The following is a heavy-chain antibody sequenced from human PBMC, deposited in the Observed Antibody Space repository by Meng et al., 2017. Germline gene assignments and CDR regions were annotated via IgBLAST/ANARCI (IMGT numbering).Heavy chain of an antibody. D-gene: IGHD1-26*01. CDR2: ISSSGSTI. CDR3: ARGTWELGY. CDR1: GFTFSDYY. J-gene: IGHJ4*02. V-gene: IGHV3-11*01. Sequence: GESLKISCAASGFTFSDYYMSWIRQAPGKGLEWVSYISSSGSTIYYADSVKGRLTISRDNSKNTLYLQMNSLRAEDTAVYYCARGTWELGYWGQGTLVTVSS.